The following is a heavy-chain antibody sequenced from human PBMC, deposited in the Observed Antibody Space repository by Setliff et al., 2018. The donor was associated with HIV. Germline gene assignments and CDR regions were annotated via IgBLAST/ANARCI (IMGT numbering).Heavy chain of an antibody. CDR1: GGSISSDNW. CDR3: ARGHCSGTNCYGVDYFGMDV. CDR2: IYHSEYT. Sequence: SETLSLTCAVSGGSISSDNWWTWVRQAPGKGLEWIGEIYHSEYTNYNPSLKSRVSMSVDKSKNQFSVKLTSVTAADTAVYYCARGHCSGTNCYGVDYFGMDVWGQGTTVTVSS. V-gene: IGHV4-4*02. J-gene: IGHJ6*02. D-gene: IGHD2-2*01.